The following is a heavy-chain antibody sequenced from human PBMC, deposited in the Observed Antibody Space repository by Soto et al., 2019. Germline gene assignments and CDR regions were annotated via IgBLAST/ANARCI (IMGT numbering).Heavy chain of an antibody. Sequence: QVQLVESGGGVVQPGRSLRLSCAASGFTFSSYAMHWVRQAPGKGLEWVAVMSYDGSNKYYADSVKGRFTISRDNSKNTLYLQMNSLRAEDTAVYYCARDKSPYSIGWLNRHFDYWGQGTLVTVSS. CDR2: MSYDGSNK. CDR3: ARDKSPYSIGWLNRHFDY. D-gene: IGHD6-19*01. CDR1: GFTFSSYA. J-gene: IGHJ4*02. V-gene: IGHV3-30-3*01.